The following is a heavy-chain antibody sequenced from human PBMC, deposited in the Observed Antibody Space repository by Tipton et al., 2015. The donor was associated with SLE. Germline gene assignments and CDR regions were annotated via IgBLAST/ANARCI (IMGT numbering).Heavy chain of an antibody. CDR1: GFTFDDHA. V-gene: IGHV3-74*01. Sequence: SLRLSCAASGFTFDDHAMHWVRQVPGKGLEWVSHINGDGSSTRYADSVKGRFTISRDNAKNTLYLQMNSLRAEDTAVYYCARKAVVPAPIRDYYGMDVWGQGTTVTVSS. D-gene: IGHD2-2*01. J-gene: IGHJ6*02. CDR2: INGDGSST. CDR3: ARKAVVPAPIRDYYGMDV.